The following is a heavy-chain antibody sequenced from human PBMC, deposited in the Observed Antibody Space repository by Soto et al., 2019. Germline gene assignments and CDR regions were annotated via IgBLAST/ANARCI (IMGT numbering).Heavy chain of an antibody. CDR1: GGSVSSGSYY. J-gene: IGHJ4*02. Sequence: SETLSLTCTVSGGSVSSGSYYWNWIRQPPGKGLEWIGFIYYSGSTNYNPSLKSRVTISVDTSKNQFSLKLSSVTAADTAVYYCARVSGILEWSLMGYWGQGTLVTVSS. D-gene: IGHD3-3*01. CDR2: IYYSGST. V-gene: IGHV4-61*01. CDR3: ARVSGILEWSLMGY.